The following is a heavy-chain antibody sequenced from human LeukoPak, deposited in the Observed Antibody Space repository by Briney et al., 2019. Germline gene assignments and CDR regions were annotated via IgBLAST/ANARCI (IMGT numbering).Heavy chain of an antibody. J-gene: IGHJ4*02. CDR3: TRASPKHLSYYYGSGSYYNFDY. CDR2: IRSKAYGGTT. V-gene: IGHV3-49*04. CDR1: GFTFCDYA. D-gene: IGHD3-10*01. Sequence: PGRSLRLSCTASGFTFCDYAMSWVRQAPGKGLEWVGFIRSKAYGGTTEYAASVKGRFTISRDDSKSIAYLQMNSLKTEDTAVYYCTRASPKHLSYYYGSGSYYNFDYWGQGTLVTVSS.